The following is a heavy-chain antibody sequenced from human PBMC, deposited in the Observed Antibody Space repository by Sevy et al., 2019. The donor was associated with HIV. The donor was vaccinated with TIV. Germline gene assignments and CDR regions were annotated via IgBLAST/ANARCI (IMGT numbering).Heavy chain of an antibody. D-gene: IGHD3-22*01. V-gene: IGHV1-2*02. Sequence: ASVKVSCKASGYTFTGYYIHWVRQAPGQGLEWMGWINPNSGGTYFAKKFQDSVTMTTDTSVNTAYMELRRLRFDDTAVYYCPRMGDYYDSSGYYPLKFWGQGSLVTVSS. J-gene: IGHJ4*02. CDR1: GYTFTGYY. CDR3: PRMGDYYDSSGYYPLKF. CDR2: INPNSGGT.